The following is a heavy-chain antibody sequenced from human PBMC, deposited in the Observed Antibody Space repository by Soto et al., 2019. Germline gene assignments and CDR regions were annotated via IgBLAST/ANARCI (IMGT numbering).Heavy chain of an antibody. CDR1: GYTFTSYG. V-gene: IGHV1-18*01. D-gene: IGHD2-2*01. CDR3: ARALVPVAYYYYYYYMDV. J-gene: IGHJ6*03. CDR2: ISAYNGNT. Sequence: ASVKVSCKASGYTFTSYGISWVRQAPGQGLEWMGWISAYNGNTNYAQKLQGRVTMTTDTSTSTAYMELRSLRSDDTAVYYCARALVPVAYYYYYYYMDVWGKGTTVTVSS.